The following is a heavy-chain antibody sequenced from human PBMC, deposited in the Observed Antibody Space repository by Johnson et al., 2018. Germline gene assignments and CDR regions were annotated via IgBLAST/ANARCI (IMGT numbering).Heavy chain of an antibody. CDR3: TRGRYYAMDV. CDR2: FGTAGAT. J-gene: IGHJ6*02. V-gene: IGHV3-13*01. CDR1: GFTFSDHY. Sequence: EVQLLESGGGLVQPGGSLRLSCAASGFTFSDHYMDWVRQATGIGLDCVSAFGTAGATYYLGSVKGRFTISRENVKNSLYLQRHSLRAEDTAVYYCTRGRYYAMDVWCQGTTVTVSS.